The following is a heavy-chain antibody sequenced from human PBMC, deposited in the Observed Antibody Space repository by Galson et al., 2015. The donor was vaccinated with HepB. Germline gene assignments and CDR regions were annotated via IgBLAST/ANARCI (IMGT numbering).Heavy chain of an antibody. D-gene: IGHD3-3*01. J-gene: IGHJ3*01. Sequence: SLRLSCAASGFSFSSCAMSWVRQAPGKGLEWVAGINGFGDTPRYADSVKGRFTISRDNSKDIAFLQMNNLRDDDTGVYYCANVEWSCSGIVWGQGTTVSVSS. CDR3: ANVEWSCSGIV. CDR2: INGFGDTP. CDR1: GFSFSSCA. V-gene: IGHV3-23*01.